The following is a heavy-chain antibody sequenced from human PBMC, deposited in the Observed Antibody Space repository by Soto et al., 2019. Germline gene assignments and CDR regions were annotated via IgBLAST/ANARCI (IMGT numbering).Heavy chain of an antibody. CDR2: IVVGSGNT. Sequence: SVKVSCKASGFTFTSSAVQWVRQARGERLEWIGWIVVGSGNTNYAQKFQERVTITRDMSTSTAYMELSSLRSEDTAVYYCAADPYDFWSGYPSPYGMDVWGQGTKVTVSS. D-gene: IGHD3-3*01. J-gene: IGHJ6*02. CDR3: AADPYDFWSGYPSPYGMDV. V-gene: IGHV1-58*01. CDR1: GFTFTSSA.